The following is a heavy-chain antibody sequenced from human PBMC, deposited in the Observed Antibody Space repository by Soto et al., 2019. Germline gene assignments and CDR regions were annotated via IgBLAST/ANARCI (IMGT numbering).Heavy chain of an antibody. D-gene: IGHD3-22*01. Sequence: EVQLVESGGGLIQPGGSLRLSCAASGFTFSSNDMNWVRQAPGKGLEWVSLIYSGGSTYYADSVKGRFTISRENSKNTLYLQMSILRAQATAVYYCATRPLLPGAPWGQGTMVTVSS. CDR1: GFTFSSND. J-gene: IGHJ3*01. CDR2: IYSGGST. CDR3: ATRPLLPGAP. V-gene: IGHV3-53*01.